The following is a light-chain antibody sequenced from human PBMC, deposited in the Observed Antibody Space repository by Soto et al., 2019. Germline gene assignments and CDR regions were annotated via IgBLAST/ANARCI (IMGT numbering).Light chain of an antibody. J-gene: IGKJ2*01. Sequence: EILLTQSPGTLSLSPGERATLSCRASQSVRNSYVAWYQQKPGQAPRLFIHGASGRATGIPDGFSGSGSGTDFTLTISRLEPEDCAVYYCQQYGSSPYTFGQGTKLEI. CDR3: QQYGSSPYT. V-gene: IGKV3-20*01. CDR2: GAS. CDR1: QSVRNSY.